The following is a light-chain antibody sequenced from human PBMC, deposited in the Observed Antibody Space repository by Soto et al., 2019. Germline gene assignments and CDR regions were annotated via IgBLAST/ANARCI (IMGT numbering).Light chain of an antibody. Sequence: EIVLTQSPGTLSLSPGERATLSCRASQTVTNSYLAWFQQKPGQAPRLLIFGASNRATGIPDRFSGSGSGTDFTLTISRLEPEDFAVYHCQQYGSLPRTFGQGTKVEIK. J-gene: IGKJ1*01. CDR3: QQYGSLPRT. CDR1: QTVTNSY. V-gene: IGKV3-20*01. CDR2: GAS.